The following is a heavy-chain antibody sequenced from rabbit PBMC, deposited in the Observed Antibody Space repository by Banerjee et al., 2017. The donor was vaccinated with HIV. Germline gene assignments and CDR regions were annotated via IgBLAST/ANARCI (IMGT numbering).Heavy chain of an antibody. CDR1: GIDFSSYG. J-gene: IGHJ6*01. CDR3: ARGRYYSSGWGAWDL. D-gene: IGHD4-1*01. V-gene: IGHV1S47*01. Sequence: QEQLVESGGGLVQPGGSLKLSCKASGIDFSSYGISWVRQAPGKGLEWIAYIYPDYGSTDYASWVNGRFTISLDNAQNTVFLQMTSLTAADTATYFCARGRYYSSGWGAWDLWGPGTLVTVS. CDR2: IYPDYGST.